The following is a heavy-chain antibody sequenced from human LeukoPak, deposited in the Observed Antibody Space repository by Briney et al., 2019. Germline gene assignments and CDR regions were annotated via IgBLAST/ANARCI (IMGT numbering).Heavy chain of an antibody. V-gene: IGHV4-59*01. CDR1: GGSISSYY. J-gene: IGHJ4*02. CDR2: IYYSGST. CDR3: ARDSFGLPDY. D-gene: IGHD3/OR15-3a*01. Sequence: PSETLSLTCTVSGGSISSYYWSWIRQPPGKGLEWIGYIYYSGSTNYNPSPKSRVTISVDTSKNQFSLKLSSVTAADTAVYYCARDSFGLPDYWGQGTLVTVSS.